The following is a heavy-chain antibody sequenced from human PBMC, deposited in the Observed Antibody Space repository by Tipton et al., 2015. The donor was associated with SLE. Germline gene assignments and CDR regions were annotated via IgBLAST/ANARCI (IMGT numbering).Heavy chain of an antibody. J-gene: IGHJ4*02. V-gene: IGHV3-30*04. Sequence: SLRLSCAASGFTFSSYAMHWVRQAPGKGLEWVAIISYDGSNKYYADSVKGRFTISRDSSKNTLYLQMNSLRSEDTAVYYCARGPYDYIWGSYRGYFDYWGQGTLVTVSS. CDR2: ISYDGSNK. D-gene: IGHD3-16*02. CDR3: ARGPYDYIWGSYRGYFDY. CDR1: GFTFSSYA.